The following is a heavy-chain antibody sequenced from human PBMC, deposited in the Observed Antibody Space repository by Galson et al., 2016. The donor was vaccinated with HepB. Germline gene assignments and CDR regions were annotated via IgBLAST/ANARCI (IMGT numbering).Heavy chain of an antibody. Sequence: SVKVSCKASGYTFIYYGISWVRQAPGQGLEWMGWINAHNGDTKYAQNLEVEVTLTTDTSTSTAYMELRGLRSDDTAVYYCARDRGAADGETSSYFYGMDVWGQGTTVTVSS. CDR1: GYTFIYYG. V-gene: IGHV1-18*01. J-gene: IGHJ6*02. D-gene: IGHD6-13*01. CDR2: INAHNGDT. CDR3: ARDRGAADGETSSYFYGMDV.